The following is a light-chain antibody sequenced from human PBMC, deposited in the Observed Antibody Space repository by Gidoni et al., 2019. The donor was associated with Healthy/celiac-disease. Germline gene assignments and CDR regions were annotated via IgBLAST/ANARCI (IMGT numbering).Light chain of an antibody. CDR1: QRVSSN. J-gene: IGKJ2*01. V-gene: IGKV3-15*01. CDR2: GAS. CDR3: QQYNNWPPYT. Sequence: EIVMPQSPATLSVSTGERATLSCRASQRVSSNLAWYQQKPGQAPRLLIYGASTRATGTPARCSGSGSGTEYTLTISSLQSEDFAVYYCQQYNNWPPYTFGQXTKLEIK.